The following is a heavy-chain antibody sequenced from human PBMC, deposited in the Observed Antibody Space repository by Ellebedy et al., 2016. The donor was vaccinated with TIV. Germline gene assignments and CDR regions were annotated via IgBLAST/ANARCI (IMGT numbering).Heavy chain of an antibody. Sequence: GESLKISCAASGFPFSTYWMGWVRQAPGKGLEWVANIKADGSEKFYVDSAKGRFTISRDNAKNSLYLQMNSLRAEDTAVYYCASPPGVVALWGQGTLVTVSS. D-gene: IGHD3-10*01. CDR3: ASPPGVVAL. CDR1: GFPFSTYW. J-gene: IGHJ4*02. CDR2: IKADGSEK. V-gene: IGHV3-7*01.